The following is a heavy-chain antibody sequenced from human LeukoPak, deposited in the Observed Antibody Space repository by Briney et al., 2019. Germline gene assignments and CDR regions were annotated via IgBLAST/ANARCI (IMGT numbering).Heavy chain of an antibody. CDR2: INHSGST. Sequence: PSETLSLTCAVYGGSFSGYYWSWIRQPPGKGLEWIGEINHSGSTNYNPSLKSRVTISVDTSKNQFSLKLSSVTAADTAVYYCARGGNYDILTGYYRRAESDFDYWGQGTLVTVSS. CDR3: ARGGNYDILTGYYRRAESDFDY. CDR1: GGSFSGYY. J-gene: IGHJ4*02. V-gene: IGHV4-34*01. D-gene: IGHD3-9*01.